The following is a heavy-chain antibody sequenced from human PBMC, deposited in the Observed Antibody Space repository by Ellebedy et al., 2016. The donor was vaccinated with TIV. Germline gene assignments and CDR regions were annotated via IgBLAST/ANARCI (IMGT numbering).Heavy chain of an antibody. CDR1: GFTVTTNY. CDR3: ARDAAGNGGKLDY. V-gene: IGHV3-53*01. Sequence: GESLKISCAASGFTVTTNYMNWVRQAPGKGLEWVSVIFSAADGGETHYADSVKCRFTISRDSSKNTLYLQMNSLRAKDTALYYCARDAAGNGGKLDYWGQGALVTVSS. J-gene: IGHJ4*02. CDR2: IFSAADGGET. D-gene: IGHD4-23*01.